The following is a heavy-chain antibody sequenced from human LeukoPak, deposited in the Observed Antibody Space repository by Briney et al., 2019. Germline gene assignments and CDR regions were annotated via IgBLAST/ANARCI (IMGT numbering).Heavy chain of an antibody. CDR2: IWYDGSNK. D-gene: IGHD6-13*01. V-gene: IGHV3-33*01. J-gene: IGHJ4*02. CDR1: GFTFSSYG. CDR3: QVAAAGIFDY. Sequence: GRSLRLSYAASGFTFSSYGMHWVRQAPGKGLEWVAVIWYDGSNKYYADSVKGRFTISRDNSKNTLYLQMNSLRAEDTAVYYCQVAAAGIFDYWGQGTLVTVSS.